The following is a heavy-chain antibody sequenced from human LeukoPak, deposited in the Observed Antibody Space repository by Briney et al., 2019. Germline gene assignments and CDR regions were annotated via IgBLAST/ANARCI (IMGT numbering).Heavy chain of an antibody. CDR3: ARIYLVYYGSESYKYYFDY. J-gene: IGHJ4*02. V-gene: IGHV4-59*11. CDR2: IYYTGAT. CDR1: GGSMSVHY. Sequence: SETLCLSCAASGGSMSVHYRSWVRQTPGKGLEWIAPIYYTGATTYNPSLKSPVSISADTSKNQFSLRLTSVTAADTAVYFCARIYLVYYGSESYKYYFDYWGQGMLVTVSS. D-gene: IGHD3-10*01.